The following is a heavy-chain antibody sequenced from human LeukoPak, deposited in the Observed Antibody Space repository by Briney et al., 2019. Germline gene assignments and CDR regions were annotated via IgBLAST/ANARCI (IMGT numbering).Heavy chain of an antibody. CDR2: IKQDGSGK. V-gene: IGHV3-7*01. Sequence: PGGSLRLSCAASGFTFSSYWMSWVRQAPGKGLERVANIKQDGSGKYYVDSVKGRFTISRDNAKNSLYLQMNSLRAEDTAVYYCAREDVVVPAAIIFDYWGQGTLVTVSS. CDR3: AREDVVVPAAIIFDY. J-gene: IGHJ4*02. CDR1: GFTFSSYW. D-gene: IGHD2-2*02.